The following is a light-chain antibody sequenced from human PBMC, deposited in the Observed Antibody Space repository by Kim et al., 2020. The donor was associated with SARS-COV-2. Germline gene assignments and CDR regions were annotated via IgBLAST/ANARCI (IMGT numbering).Light chain of an antibody. V-gene: IGKV1-39*01. CDR2: GAS. CDR1: QSISSL. CDR3: QQSYHTTIT. J-gene: IGKJ5*01. Sequence: DIQMTQSPSSLSASVGDRVTITCRASQSISSLLNWYQQKPGKAPNLLIYGASSLQSGVPSRFSGAGSGTDFTLTISSLQPEDFATYYCQQSYHTTITFGPRTRLGIK.